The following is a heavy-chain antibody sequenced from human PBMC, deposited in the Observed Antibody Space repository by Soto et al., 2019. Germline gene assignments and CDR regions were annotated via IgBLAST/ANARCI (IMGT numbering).Heavy chain of an antibody. J-gene: IGHJ6*02. Sequence: QVQLVESGGGVVHPGGSLRLSCKASGFGFSAYSMHWVRQAPGKGLEWVAVIQHNGNYIQYADFVRGRFTISRDNYKSILYLEMNGLTPEDTALYYCVRVGWGYTYGNGLDCCGQGTTVTVSS. CDR1: GFGFSAYS. CDR3: VRVGWGYTYGNGLDC. CDR2: IQHNGNYI. D-gene: IGHD5-18*01. V-gene: IGHV3-30-3*01.